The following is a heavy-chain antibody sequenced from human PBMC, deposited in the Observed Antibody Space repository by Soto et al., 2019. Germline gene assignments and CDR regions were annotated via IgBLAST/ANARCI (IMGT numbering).Heavy chain of an antibody. CDR1: GGTFSSYP. CDR3: ARDAGTST. V-gene: IGHV1-69*04. CDR2: IFPIFGIA. J-gene: IGHJ4*02. Sequence: QVQLVQSGAEVKKPGSSVKVSCKASGGTFSSYPITWVRQAPGQGLEWMGRIFPIFGIANYAQKSQGRVTXTADKSTSTAYMELSSLRSEDTAVYYCARDAGTSTWGQGTLVTVSS.